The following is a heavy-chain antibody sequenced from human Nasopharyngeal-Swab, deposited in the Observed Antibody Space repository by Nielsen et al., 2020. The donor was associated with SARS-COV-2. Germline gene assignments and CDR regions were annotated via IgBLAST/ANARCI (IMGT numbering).Heavy chain of an antibody. Sequence: GSLRLSCTVSGGSISSSSYYWGWIRQPPRKGLEWIGSIYYSGSTYYNPSLKSRVTISVDTSKNQFSLKLSSVTAADTAVYYCARQEYSSSWPDAFDIWGQGTMVTVSS. V-gene: IGHV4-39*01. CDR2: IYYSGST. CDR3: ARQEYSSSWPDAFDI. CDR1: GGSISSSSYY. D-gene: IGHD6-13*01. J-gene: IGHJ3*02.